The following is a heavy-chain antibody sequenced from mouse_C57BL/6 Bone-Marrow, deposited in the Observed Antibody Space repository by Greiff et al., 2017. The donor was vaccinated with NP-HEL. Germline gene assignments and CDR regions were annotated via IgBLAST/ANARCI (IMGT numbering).Heavy chain of an antibody. J-gene: IGHJ2*01. D-gene: IGHD1-1*01. Sequence: QVQLQQSGAELARPGASVKMSCKASGYTFTSYTMHWVHQRPGQGLEWIGYINPSSGYPKYNQKFKDKATLTADKSSSPAYMQLSSLTSEDAAVYYGASPFTTIVATNFDYWGQGTTLTVSS. CDR1: GYTFTSYT. V-gene: IGHV1-4*01. CDR3: ASPFTTIVATNFDY. CDR2: INPSSGYP.